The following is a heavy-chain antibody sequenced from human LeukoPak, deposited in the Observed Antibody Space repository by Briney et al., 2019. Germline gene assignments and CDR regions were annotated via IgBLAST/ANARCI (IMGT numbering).Heavy chain of an antibody. Sequence: GGSLRLSCAASGFTFSSHGMNWVRQAPGKGLEWVSGIRGDGVTTYYADSVKGRFTISRDNSRNTLYLQLNSLRAEDTAVYYCTRDPIMGVPDYFDYWGQGTLVAVSS. J-gene: IGHJ4*02. CDR1: GFTFSSHG. CDR2: IRGDGVTT. CDR3: TRDPIMGVPDYFDY. V-gene: IGHV3-23*01. D-gene: IGHD1-26*01.